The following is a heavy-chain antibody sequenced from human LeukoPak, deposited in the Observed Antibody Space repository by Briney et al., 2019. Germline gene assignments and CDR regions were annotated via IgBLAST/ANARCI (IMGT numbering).Heavy chain of an antibody. CDR3: ARFIRIRIVVVPAALGQGFDP. CDR2: IYYSGST. J-gene: IGHJ5*02. CDR1: GGSISSGDYY. D-gene: IGHD2-2*01. V-gene: IGHV4-30-4*01. Sequence: SQTLSLTCTVSGGSISSGDYYWSWIRQPPGKGLEWIGYIYYSGSTYYNPSLKSRVTISVDTSKNQFSLKLSSVTAADTAVYYCARFIRIRIVVVPAALGQGFDPWGQGTLVTVSS.